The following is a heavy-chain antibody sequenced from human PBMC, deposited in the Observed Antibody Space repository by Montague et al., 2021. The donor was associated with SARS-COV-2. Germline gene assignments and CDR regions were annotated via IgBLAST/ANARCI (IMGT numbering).Heavy chain of an antibody. J-gene: IGHJ4*02. CDR3: ARFPYYCDSSGSFDY. V-gene: IGHV4-39*01. CDR2: IYYSGST. CDR1: GGSISSSSYY. Sequence: SETLSLTCTVSGGSISSSSYYWGWIRQPPGKGLEWIGSIYYSGSTYYXXXLKSRVTISVDTSKNQFSLKLSSVTAADTAVYYCARFPYYCDSSGSFDYWGQGTQVIVSS. D-gene: IGHD3-22*01.